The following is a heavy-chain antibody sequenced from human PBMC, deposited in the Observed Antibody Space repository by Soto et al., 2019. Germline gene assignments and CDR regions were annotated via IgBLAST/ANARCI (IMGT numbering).Heavy chain of an antibody. D-gene: IGHD1-1*01. CDR3: ARDSPATGIRGRRRVPDAFDI. CDR2: IYYSGST. V-gene: IGHV4-30-4*01. Sequence: QVQLQESGPGLVKPSQTLSLTCTVSGGSISSGDYYWSWIRQPPGKGLEWIGYIYYSGSTYYNPSLKSRVTISVDTSKNQFSLKLSSVTAADTAVYYCARDSPATGIRGRRRVPDAFDIWGQGTMVTVSS. J-gene: IGHJ3*02. CDR1: GGSISSGDYY.